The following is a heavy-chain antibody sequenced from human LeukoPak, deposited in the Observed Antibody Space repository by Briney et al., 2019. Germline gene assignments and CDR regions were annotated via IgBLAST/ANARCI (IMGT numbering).Heavy chain of an antibody. CDR3: AKDRRGSYYRYYYGMDV. Sequence: GGSLRLSCAASGFTFSSYAMSWVRQAPGKGLEWVSAISGSGGSTYYADSVKGRFTISRDNSKNTLYLQMNSLRAEDTAVYYCAKDRRGSYYRYYYGMDVWGQGTTVTVSS. V-gene: IGHV3-23*01. CDR2: ISGSGGST. CDR1: GFTFSSYA. D-gene: IGHD1-26*01. J-gene: IGHJ6*02.